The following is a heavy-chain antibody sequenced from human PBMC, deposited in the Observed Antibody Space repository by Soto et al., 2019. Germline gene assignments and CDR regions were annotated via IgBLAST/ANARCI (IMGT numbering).Heavy chain of an antibody. CDR3: ARHKQQLVAAFDI. CDR2: ISSSSSYT. CDR1: GFTFSDYY. Sequence: GGSLRLSCAASGFTFSDYYMSWIRQAPGKGLEWVSYISSSSSYTNYANSVKGRFTISRDNAKNSLYLQMNSLRAEDTAVYYCARHKQQLVAAFDIWGQGTMVTVSS. J-gene: IGHJ3*02. D-gene: IGHD6-13*01. V-gene: IGHV3-11*06.